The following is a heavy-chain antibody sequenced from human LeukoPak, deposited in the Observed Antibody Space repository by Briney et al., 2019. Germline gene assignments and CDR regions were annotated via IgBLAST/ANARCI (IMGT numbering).Heavy chain of an antibody. CDR1: GFTFSSYE. V-gene: IGHV3-48*03. CDR3: ARAVAGDAFDI. CDR2: ISSGSTI. Sequence: GGSLRLSCAASGFTFSSYEMNWVRQAPGKGLEWVSYISSGSTIYYADSVKGRFTISRDNAKNSLYLQMNSLRAEDTAVYYCARAVAGDAFDIWGQGTMVTVSS. J-gene: IGHJ3*02. D-gene: IGHD6-19*01.